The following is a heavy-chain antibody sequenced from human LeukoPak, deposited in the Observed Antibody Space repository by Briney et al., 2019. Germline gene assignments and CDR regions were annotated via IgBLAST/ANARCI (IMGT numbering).Heavy chain of an antibody. J-gene: IGHJ4*02. Sequence: PSETLSLTCTVSGGSISSHYWSWIRQPPGKGLEWIGYIYYSGSTNYNPSLKSRVTISVDTSKNQFSLKLSSVTAADTAVYYCARVGRDGYNLRYWGQGTLVTVSS. CDR3: ARVGRDGYNLRY. CDR1: GGSISSHY. CDR2: IYYSGST. D-gene: IGHD5-24*01. V-gene: IGHV4-59*11.